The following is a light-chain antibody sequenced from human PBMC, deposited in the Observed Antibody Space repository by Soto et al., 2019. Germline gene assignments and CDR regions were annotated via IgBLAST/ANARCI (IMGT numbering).Light chain of an antibody. Sequence: IVVTQSPATLSVSPGGRATLSCRASQNIYSNVAWYQQRPGQAPRLLIYRASTRAPGIPARLSGSGSGTEFTLTISSQHSEDFTVYSCLQYHNLWAFGQGTKVDIK. CDR2: RAS. CDR1: QNIYSN. J-gene: IGKJ1*01. V-gene: IGKV3-15*01. CDR3: LQYHNLWA.